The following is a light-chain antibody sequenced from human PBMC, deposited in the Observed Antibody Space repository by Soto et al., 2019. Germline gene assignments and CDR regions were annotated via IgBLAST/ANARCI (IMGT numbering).Light chain of an antibody. V-gene: IGKV1-5*01. CDR1: QGISNY. Sequence: DIQMTQSPSSLSASEGDRVTITCRASQGISNYLAWYQQKPGKVPKLLIYDASSLEYGVPSRFSGSGSGTEFTLTIRSLQPDDFATYYCQQYNSYSRTFGQGTKVDI. CDR2: DAS. J-gene: IGKJ1*01. CDR3: QQYNSYSRT.